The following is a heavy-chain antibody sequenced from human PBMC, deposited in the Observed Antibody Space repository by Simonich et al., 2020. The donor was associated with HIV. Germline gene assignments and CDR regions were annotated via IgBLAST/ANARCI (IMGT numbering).Heavy chain of an antibody. CDR1: GVSYSGYY. J-gene: IGHJ4*02. Sequence: QVQLQQWGAGLLKPSETLSLTCAVYGVSYSGYYWSWIRQPPGKGLEWIGEINHSGINNYKSSLNSRATISVDKSKNQFSLKLSSVTAADTAIYYCARRDRELILYFDYWGQGNLVTVSS. V-gene: IGHV4-34*01. D-gene: IGHD3-3*01. CDR3: ARRDRELILYFDY. CDR2: INHSGIN.